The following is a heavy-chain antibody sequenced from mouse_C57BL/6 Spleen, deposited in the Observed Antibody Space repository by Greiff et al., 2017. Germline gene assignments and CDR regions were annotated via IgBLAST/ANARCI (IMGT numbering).Heavy chain of an antibody. CDR2: IDPSDSET. V-gene: IGHV1-52*01. CDR1: GYTFTSYW. J-gene: IGHJ4*01. D-gene: IGHD1-1*02. CDR3: ARKSYGGYAMDY. Sequence: VQLQQSGAELVRPGSSVKLSCKASGYTFTSYWMHWVKQRPIQGLEWIGNIDPSDSETHYNQKFKDKATLTVDKSSSTAYMQLSSLTSEDSAVYYCARKSYGGYAMDYWGQGTSVTVSS.